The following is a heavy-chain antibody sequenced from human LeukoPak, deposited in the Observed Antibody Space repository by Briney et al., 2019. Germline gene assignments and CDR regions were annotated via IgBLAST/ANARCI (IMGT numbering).Heavy chain of an antibody. V-gene: IGHV3-53*01. D-gene: IGHD6-13*01. Sequence: PGGSLRLSCAASGFTVSSNYMSWVRQAPGKGLEWVSVIYSGGSTYYADSVKGRFTISRDNSKSTLYLQMNSLRAEDTAVYYCASSSDDAFDIWGQGTMVTVSS. CDR2: IYSGGST. CDR1: GFTVSSNY. J-gene: IGHJ3*02. CDR3: ASSSDDAFDI.